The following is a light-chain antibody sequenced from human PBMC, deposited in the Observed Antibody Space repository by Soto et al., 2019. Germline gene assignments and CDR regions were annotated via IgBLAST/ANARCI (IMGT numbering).Light chain of an antibody. CDR2: GAS. Sequence: EILMTQSPATLSVSPGERATLSCGAGQSVGTELAWYQQKPGQAPRLLIYGASTRATAIPARFSGSGSGTEFILTISSLKSEDSAVYYCQQYDVWPALTFGGGTKVDIK. V-gene: IGKV3-15*01. CDR1: QSVGTE. CDR3: QQYDVWPALT. J-gene: IGKJ4*01.